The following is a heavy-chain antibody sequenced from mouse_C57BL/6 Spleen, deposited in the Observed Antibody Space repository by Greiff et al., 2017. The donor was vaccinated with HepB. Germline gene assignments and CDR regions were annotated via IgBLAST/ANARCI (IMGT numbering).Heavy chain of an antibody. Sequence: EVNVVESGGGLVKPGGSLKLSCAASGFTFSSYAMSWVRQTPEKRLEWVATISDGGSYTYYPDNVKGRFTISRDNAKNNLYLQMSHLKSEDTAMYYCARVPKLGRDYYAMDYWGQGTSVTVSS. CDR3: ARVPKLGRDYYAMDY. D-gene: IGHD4-1*01. V-gene: IGHV5-4*03. CDR1: GFTFSSYA. J-gene: IGHJ4*01. CDR2: ISDGGSYT.